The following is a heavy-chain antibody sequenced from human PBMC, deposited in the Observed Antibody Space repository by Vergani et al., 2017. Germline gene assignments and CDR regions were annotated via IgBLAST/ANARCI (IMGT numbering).Heavy chain of an antibody. Sequence: QMQLQESGPGLVKASETLSLTCTVSGDSIISSNYYWGWIRQPPGKGLEWIASIYYSGSTYYNPSLKSRVPISVDTSKNQFSLKLSSVTAADTAVYFCARHSTVEWLVKLGWIDPWGQGILVTVSS. D-gene: IGHD6-19*01. CDR1: GDSIISSNYY. J-gene: IGHJ5*02. CDR3: ARHSTVEWLVKLGWIDP. V-gene: IGHV4-39*01. CDR2: IYYSGST.